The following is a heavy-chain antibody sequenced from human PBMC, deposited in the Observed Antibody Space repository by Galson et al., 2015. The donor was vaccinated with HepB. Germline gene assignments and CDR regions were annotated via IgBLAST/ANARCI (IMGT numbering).Heavy chain of an antibody. J-gene: IGHJ4*02. V-gene: IGHV3-74*01. D-gene: IGHD3-22*01. Sequence: LRLSCATSGFTFSDYWMHWVRQAPGKGLVWVSRIKSDGSITGYADSVRGRFTISRHNSKNALYLQMNSLRAEDTAVYYCARARADSSGYYPDYFDYWGQGTLVTVSS. CDR2: IKSDGSIT. CDR3: ARARADSSGYYPDYFDY. CDR1: GFTFSDYW.